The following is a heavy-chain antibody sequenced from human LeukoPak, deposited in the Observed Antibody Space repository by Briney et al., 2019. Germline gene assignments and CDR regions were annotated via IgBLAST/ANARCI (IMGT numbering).Heavy chain of an antibody. CDR2: IYYSGST. J-gene: IGHJ4*02. D-gene: IGHD3-16*01. V-gene: IGHV4-59*01. CDR1: GGSISSYY. Sequence: SETLSLTCTVSGGSISSYYWSWIRQPPGKGLEWIGYIYYSGSTHCNPSLKTRVTISVDTSKDQFSLKLSSVTAADTAVYYCAREGEYGHGPFDYWGQGTLVTVSS. CDR3: AREGEYGHGPFDY.